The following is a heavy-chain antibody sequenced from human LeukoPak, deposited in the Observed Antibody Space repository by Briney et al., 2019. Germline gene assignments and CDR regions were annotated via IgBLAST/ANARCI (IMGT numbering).Heavy chain of an antibody. V-gene: IGHV3-66*01. J-gene: IGHJ4*02. CDR3: ARDYNC. D-gene: IGHD3-10*01. CDR2: IYSGGTT. CDR1: GFTVSSSY. Sequence: PGGSLRLSCAASGFTVSSSYMSWVRQAPGKGLEWVSIIYSGGTTYYADSVKGRFTISRDNSKNTLYLQMNSLRAEDTAVYYRARDYNCWGQGTLVTVSS.